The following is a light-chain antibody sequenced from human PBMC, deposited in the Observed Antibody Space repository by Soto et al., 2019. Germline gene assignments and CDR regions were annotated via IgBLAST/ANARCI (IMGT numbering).Light chain of an antibody. CDR3: SSFTGTSALIL. CDR1: SSDVGGYDY. V-gene: IGLV2-14*01. J-gene: IGLJ2*01. CDR2: EVS. Sequence: QSAVTQPASVSGSPGQSITISCTGTSSDVGGYDYVSWYQQYPGKAPQLIIYEVSSRPSGVSNRFSGSKSGNTASLTISGLRTEDEGDYFCSSFTGTSALILFGGGTKVTVL.